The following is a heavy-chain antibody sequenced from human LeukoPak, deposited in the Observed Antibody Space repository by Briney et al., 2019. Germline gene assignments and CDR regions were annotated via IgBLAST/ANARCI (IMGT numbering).Heavy chain of an antibody. V-gene: IGHV1-2*02. CDR2: INPNSGGT. Sequence: ASVKVSCKASGYTFTGYYMHWVRQAPAQGLEWMGWINPNSGGTNYAQKFQGRVTMTRDTSISTAYMGLSRLRSADTAVYYCARGDWMATIIYWGQGTLVTVPS. CDR1: GYTFTGYY. D-gene: IGHD5-24*01. J-gene: IGHJ4*02. CDR3: ARGDWMATIIY.